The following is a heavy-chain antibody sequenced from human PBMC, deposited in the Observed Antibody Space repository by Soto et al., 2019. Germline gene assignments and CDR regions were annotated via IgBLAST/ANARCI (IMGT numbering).Heavy chain of an antibody. D-gene: IGHD2-21*01. V-gene: IGHV3-21*01. CDR3: ARGGGAAQNYYYGMDV. CDR1: GFTFSSYS. Sequence: GGSLRLSCAASGFTFSSYSMNWVRQAPGKGLEWVSSISSSSSYIYYADSVKGRFTISRDNAKNSLYLKMNSLRAEDTALYYCARGGGAAQNYYYGMDVWGQGTTVTVSS. J-gene: IGHJ6*02. CDR2: ISSSSSYI.